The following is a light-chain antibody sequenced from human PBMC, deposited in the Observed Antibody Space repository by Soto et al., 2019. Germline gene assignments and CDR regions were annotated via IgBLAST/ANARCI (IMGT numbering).Light chain of an antibody. CDR1: QSVSSTY. CDR3: QQYGTSSPLT. J-gene: IGKJ4*01. Sequence: EVVLTQSPGTLSLSPGERATLSCRASQSVSSTYLAWYQQKPGQGPRPLIYGASSRATGIPDRFSGSGSGTDFTLTISRLEPEDFAVYYCQQYGTSSPLTFGGGTKVEIK. CDR2: GAS. V-gene: IGKV3-20*01.